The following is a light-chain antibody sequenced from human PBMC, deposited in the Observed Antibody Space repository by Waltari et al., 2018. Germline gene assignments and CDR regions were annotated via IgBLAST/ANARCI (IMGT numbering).Light chain of an antibody. Sequence: DIQITQSPSSLSASLGDRVTITCRASQGISNSLAWYQEKPGKAPKLLLYAASSLPLGVPSRFSGSGSGTDYTLTISSLQPEDFATYYCQQYGKTPPTFGGGTKLQIK. V-gene: IGKV1-NL1*01. CDR2: AAS. CDR3: QQYGKTPPT. J-gene: IGKJ4*01. CDR1: QGISNS.